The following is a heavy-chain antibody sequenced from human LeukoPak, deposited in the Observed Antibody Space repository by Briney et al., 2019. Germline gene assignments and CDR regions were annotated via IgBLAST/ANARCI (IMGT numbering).Heavy chain of an antibody. CDR2: ITASGTAM. D-gene: IGHD1-26*01. CDR1: GFTFSSYS. Sequence: GGSLRLSCAASGFTFSSYSMNWVRQAPGKGLEWVSHITASGTAMFYADSVKGRFTISRDNAKNSLYLQMNSLRDEDTAVYYCAKDLRYSGSSPFDYWGQGTLVTVSS. V-gene: IGHV3-48*02. CDR3: AKDLRYSGSSPFDY. J-gene: IGHJ4*02.